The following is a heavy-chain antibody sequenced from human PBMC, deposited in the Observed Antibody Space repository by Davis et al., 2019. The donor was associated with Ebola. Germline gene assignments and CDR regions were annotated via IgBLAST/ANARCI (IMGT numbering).Heavy chain of an antibody. V-gene: IGHV3-15*01. Sequence: GESLKISCAASGFTFSGSAMHWVRQASGKGLEWVGRIKSKTDGGTTDYAAPVKGRFTISRDDSKNTLYLQMNSLKTEDTAVYYCNTATMDVWGQGTTVTVSS. CDR3: NTATMDV. J-gene: IGHJ6*02. CDR1: GFTFSGSA. CDR2: IKSKTDGGTT.